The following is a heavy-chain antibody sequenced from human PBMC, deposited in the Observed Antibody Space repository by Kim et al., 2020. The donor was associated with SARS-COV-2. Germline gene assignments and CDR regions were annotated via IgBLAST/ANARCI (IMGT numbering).Heavy chain of an antibody. D-gene: IGHD4-4*01. V-gene: IGHV5-51*01. Sequence: GESLKISCKGSGYSFTSYWIGWVRQMPGKGLEWMGIIYPGDSDTRYSPSFQGQVTISADKSISTAYLQWSSLKASDTAMYYCARHNLRAIMTLQGEREYYYYGMDVWGQGTTVTVSS. J-gene: IGHJ6*02. CDR3: ARHNLRAIMTLQGEREYYYYGMDV. CDR1: GYSFTSYW. CDR2: IYPGDSDT.